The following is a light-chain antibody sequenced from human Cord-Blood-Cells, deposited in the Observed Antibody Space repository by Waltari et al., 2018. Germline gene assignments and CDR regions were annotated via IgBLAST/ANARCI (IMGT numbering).Light chain of an antibody. CDR1: QDISNY. V-gene: IGKV1-33*01. J-gene: IGKJ1*01. CDR2: DAS. CDR3: QQYDNLPT. Sequence: DIQMTQSPSSLSASVGDRVTITCQASQDISNYLNWYQKKPGKAPKLLIYDASNLETGVPSRFSGSGSGTDFTFTISSLQPEDIATYYCQQYDNLPTFGQGTKVEIK.